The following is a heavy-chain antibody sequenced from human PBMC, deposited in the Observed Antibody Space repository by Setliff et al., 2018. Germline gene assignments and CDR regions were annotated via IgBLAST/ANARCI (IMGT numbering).Heavy chain of an antibody. CDR1: GYTFSNYG. V-gene: IGHV1-18*01. Sequence: ASVKVSCKASGYTFSNYGVTWVRQAPGQGLEWVGWISPYSGNTYYAPKFQGRITMTTDTSTTTAYMELKSLRSDDTAIYYCSRLVRYCTRTSCQRLSGDDYWGQGALVTVS. CDR3: SRLVRYCTRTSCQRLSGDDY. CDR2: ISPYSGNT. J-gene: IGHJ4*02. D-gene: IGHD2-2*01.